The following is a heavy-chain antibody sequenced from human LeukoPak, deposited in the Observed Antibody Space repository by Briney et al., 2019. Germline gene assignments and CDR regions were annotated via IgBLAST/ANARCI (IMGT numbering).Heavy chain of an antibody. J-gene: IGHJ3*02. Sequence: SETLSLTCAVYGGSFSGYYWSWIRQPPGKGLEWIGEINHSGSTNYNPSLKSRVTISVDTSKSQFSLRLSSVTAADTAVYYCARHGNIVVVPAASKAFDIWGQGTMVTVSS. V-gene: IGHV4-34*01. CDR3: ARHGNIVVVPAASKAFDI. CDR2: INHSGST. CDR1: GGSFSGYY. D-gene: IGHD2-2*01.